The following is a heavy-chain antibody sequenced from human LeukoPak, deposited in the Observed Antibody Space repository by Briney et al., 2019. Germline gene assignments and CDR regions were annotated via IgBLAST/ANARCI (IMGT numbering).Heavy chain of an antibody. D-gene: IGHD2-2*01. J-gene: IGHJ4*02. CDR1: GYSISSGYY. Sequence: SETLSLTCTVSGYSISSGYYWGWIRQPPGKGLEWIGSIYHSGSTYYNPSLKSRVTISVDTSKNQLSLKLSSVTAADTAVYYCARAGRYCTSTSCYLLDYWGQGTLVTVSS. CDR3: ARAGRYCTSTSCYLLDY. CDR2: IYHSGST. V-gene: IGHV4-38-2*02.